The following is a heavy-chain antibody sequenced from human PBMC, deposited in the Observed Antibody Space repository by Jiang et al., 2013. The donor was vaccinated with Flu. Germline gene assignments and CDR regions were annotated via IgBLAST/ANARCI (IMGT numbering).Heavy chain of an antibody. D-gene: IGHD2-15*01. J-gene: IGHJ6*02. CDR2: ISAYNGNT. CDR3: ARDIYTLTLYYYGMDV. Sequence: SGAEVKKPGASVKVSCKASGYTFTSYGISWVRQAPGQGLEWMGWISAYNGNTNYAQKLQGRVTMTTDTSTSTAYMELRSLRSDDTAVYYCARDIYTLTLYYYGMDVWGQGTTVTVSS. CDR1: GYTFTSYG. V-gene: IGHV1-18*01.